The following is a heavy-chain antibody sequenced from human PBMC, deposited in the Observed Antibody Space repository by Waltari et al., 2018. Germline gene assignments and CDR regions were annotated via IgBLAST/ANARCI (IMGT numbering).Heavy chain of an antibody. V-gene: IGHV2-70*15. Sequence: QVTLRESGPALVKPTQTLTLTCTFSGFSLSTSGMCVSWIRQPPGKALEWLARIDWDDDKYYSTSRKTRLTISKDTSKNQVVLTMTNMDPVDTATYYCARNHYDSSGYGAFDIWGQGTMVTVSS. CDR1: GFSLSTSGMC. J-gene: IGHJ3*02. D-gene: IGHD3-22*01. CDR3: ARNHYDSSGYGAFDI. CDR2: IDWDDDK.